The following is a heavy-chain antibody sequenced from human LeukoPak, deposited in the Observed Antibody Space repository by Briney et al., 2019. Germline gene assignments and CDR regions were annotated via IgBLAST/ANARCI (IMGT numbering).Heavy chain of an antibody. CDR3: TTSPCYDYVWGSYRLTYFDY. D-gene: IGHD3-16*02. J-gene: IGHJ4*02. CDR1: GFTFSNAW. Sequence: GGSLRLSCAASGFTFSNAWMSWVLQAPGKGLAWVSYLSSSSSTIYYADSVKGRFTISRDNAKNSLYLQMNSLKTEDTAVYYCTTSPCYDYVWGSYRLTYFDYWGQGTLVTVSS. CDR2: LSSSSSTI. V-gene: IGHV3-48*04.